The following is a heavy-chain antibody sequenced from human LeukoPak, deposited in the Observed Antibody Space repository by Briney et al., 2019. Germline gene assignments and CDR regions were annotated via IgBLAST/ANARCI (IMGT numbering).Heavy chain of an antibody. CDR1: GYSFTSYW. Sequence: GESLKISCKGSGYSFTSYWIGWVRQMPGKGLEWMGIIYPGDSDTRYSPSFQGQVTISADKSITTAYLQWSSLQASDAAMYYWARQADYNVLTGYHKGHLDYWGQGTLVTVSS. CDR3: ARQADYNVLTGYHKGHLDY. V-gene: IGHV5-51*01. D-gene: IGHD3-9*01. J-gene: IGHJ4*02. CDR2: IYPGDSDT.